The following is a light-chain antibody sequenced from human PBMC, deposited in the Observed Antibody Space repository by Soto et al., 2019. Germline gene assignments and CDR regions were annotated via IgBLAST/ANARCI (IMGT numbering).Light chain of an antibody. V-gene: IGLV2-14*01. J-gene: IGLJ1*01. CDR3: SSYTSSSTPYV. CDR2: EVS. CDR1: SSDVGGYNY. Sequence: QSALTQPASVSGSPGQSITISCTGTSSDVGGYNYVSWYQQHPGKAPKLMSYEVSNRPSGVSNRFSGSKSGNTASLTISGPQAEDEADYYCSSYTSSSTPYVFGTGTKVTVL.